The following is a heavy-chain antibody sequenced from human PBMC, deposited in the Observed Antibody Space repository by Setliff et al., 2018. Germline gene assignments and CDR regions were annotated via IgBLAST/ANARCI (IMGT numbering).Heavy chain of an antibody. V-gene: IGHV1-69*13. CDR3: ARGYRGYYNFWSGSQGANWFDP. J-gene: IGHJ5*01. CDR1: GGTFSSYA. Sequence: ASVKVSCKASGGTFSSYAISWVRQAPGQGLEWMGGIIPIFGTANYAQKFQGRVTITADESASTAYMELSSLRSEDTAVYYCARGYRGYYNFWSGSQGANWFDPWGQGTLVTVSS. CDR2: IIPIFGTA. D-gene: IGHD3-3*01.